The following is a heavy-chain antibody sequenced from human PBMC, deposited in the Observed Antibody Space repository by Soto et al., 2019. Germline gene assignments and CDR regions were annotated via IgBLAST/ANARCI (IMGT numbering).Heavy chain of an antibody. CDR3: ARVGVYWNYFSAGRYYYYMDV. CDR1: GYTFTSYG. V-gene: IGHV1-18*01. CDR2: ISAYNGNT. Sequence: ASVKVSCKASGYTFTSYGISWVRQAPGQGLEWMGWISAYNGNTNYAQKLQGRVTMTTDTSTSTAYMELRSLRSDDTAVYYCARVGVYWNYFSAGRYYYYMDVWGKGTTVTVSS. J-gene: IGHJ6*03. D-gene: IGHD1-7*01.